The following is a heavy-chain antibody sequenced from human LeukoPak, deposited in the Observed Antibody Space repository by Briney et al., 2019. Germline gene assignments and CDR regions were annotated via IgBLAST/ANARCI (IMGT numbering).Heavy chain of an antibody. CDR2: IYTSGST. V-gene: IGHV4-61*02. J-gene: IGHJ4*02. D-gene: IGHD1-26*01. CDR1: GGSISSGSYY. CDR3: ARDGGIVGAELFDY. Sequence: SETLSLTCTVSGGSISSGSYYWSWIRQPAGKGLEWIGRIYTSGSTNYNPSLKSRVTMSVDTSKNQFSLELSSVTAADTAVYYCARDGGIVGAELFDYWGQGTLVTVSS.